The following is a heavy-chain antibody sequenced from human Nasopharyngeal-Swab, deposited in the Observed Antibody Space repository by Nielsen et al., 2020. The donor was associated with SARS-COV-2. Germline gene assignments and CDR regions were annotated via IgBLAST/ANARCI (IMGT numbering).Heavy chain of an antibody. D-gene: IGHD6-19*01. CDR3: AKGNMAVAFDY. V-gene: IGHV3-7*01. CDR2: IKQDGSEK. J-gene: IGHJ4*02. Sequence: VRQAPGKGLEWVANIKQDGSEKYYVDSVKGRFTISRDNSKNTLYLQMNSLRAEDTAVYYCAKGNMAVAFDYWGQGTLVTVSS.